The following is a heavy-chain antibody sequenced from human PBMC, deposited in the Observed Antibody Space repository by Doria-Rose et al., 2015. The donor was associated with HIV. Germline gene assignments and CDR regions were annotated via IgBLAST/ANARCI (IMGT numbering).Heavy chain of an antibody. J-gene: IGHJ4*02. D-gene: IGHD6-13*01. CDR3: ALIKSSRWYHKYYFDF. CDR2: IFSDDER. V-gene: IGHV2-26*01. CDR1: GVSLSSPGMG. Sequence: QVQLAQSGPVLVKPTETLTLSCTVSGVSLSSPGMGVSWIRQPPGKALEWLANIFSDDERSYKTSLKSRLTISSASSKSQVVLTMTDMDPVDTATYYCALIKSSRWYHKYYFDFWGQGTLVIVSA.